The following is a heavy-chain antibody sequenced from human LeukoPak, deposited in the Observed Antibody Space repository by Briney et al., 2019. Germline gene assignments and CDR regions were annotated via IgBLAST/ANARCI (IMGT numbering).Heavy chain of an antibody. D-gene: IGHD3-22*01. CDR3: ARVYSDSSGYYVQGFDS. Sequence: ASVKVSCKASGYTFTSYDINWVRQAAGQGLEWVGWMNPNSRNTGYAQKFQGRVTMTMNTAISTAYMELSSLRSDDTAVYYCARVYSDSSGYYVQGFDSWGQGTLVTVSS. CDR1: GYTFTSYD. J-gene: IGHJ5*01. V-gene: IGHV1-8*01. CDR2: MNPNSRNT.